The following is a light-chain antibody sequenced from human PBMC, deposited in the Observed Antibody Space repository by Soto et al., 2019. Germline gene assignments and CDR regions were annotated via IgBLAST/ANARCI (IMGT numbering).Light chain of an antibody. J-gene: IGKJ5*01. Sequence: EIVLTQSPGTLSLSPGEGATLSCRASESVSSTYLVWYQQKPGQAPRLIIYGASRRATGIPDRFGGSGSGTDFTLTISRLEPEDFAVYYCQQYGGSPRVTFGQGTRLEI. CDR1: ESVSSTY. CDR3: QQYGGSPRVT. CDR2: GAS. V-gene: IGKV3-20*01.